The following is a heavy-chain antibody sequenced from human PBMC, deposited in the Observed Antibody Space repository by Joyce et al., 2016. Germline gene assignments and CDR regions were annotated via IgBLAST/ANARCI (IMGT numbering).Heavy chain of an antibody. J-gene: IGHJ4*02. CDR2: IHASSGST. D-gene: IGHD3-16*01. Sequence: VQILGSGGGLVKPGGSRRLSWAASGFIFSGDAMSWVRQAPGRGLEWVATIHASSGSTHYADSVRGRFTISRNNAKNALYLQMNSLRAEDTAVYYCAKDLWGPYYFDYWGQGTLVTVSS. V-gene: IGHV3-23*01. CDR3: AKDLWGPYYFDY. CDR1: GFIFSGDA.